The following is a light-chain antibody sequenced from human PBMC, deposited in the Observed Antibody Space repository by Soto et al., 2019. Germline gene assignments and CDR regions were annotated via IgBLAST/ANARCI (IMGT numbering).Light chain of an antibody. J-gene: IGKJ1*01. CDR1: QGISRW. Sequence: DIQLTQPPSSVSAAVGDRVTITCRASQGISRWLAWYQMKPGKVPRLLIHSVSTLQSGVPSRFRGSGSGTDFTLTISSLQSEDYATYYCQQSISIPLTFGQGTKVDTK. CDR3: QQSISIPLT. CDR2: SVS. V-gene: IGKV1-12*01.